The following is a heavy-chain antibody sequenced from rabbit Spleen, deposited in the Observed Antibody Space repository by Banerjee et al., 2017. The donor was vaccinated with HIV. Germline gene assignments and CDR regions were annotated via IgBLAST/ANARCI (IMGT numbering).Heavy chain of an antibody. CDR2: IHSENTGRT. V-gene: IGHV1S45*01. J-gene: IGHJ4*01. CDR3: ARNYGDFSGYVAFKL. D-gene: IGHD1-1*01. CDR1: GIDFSSYYY. Sequence: QQQLEESGGGLVKPGGTLTLTCKASGIDFSSYYYMCWVRQAPGKGLELIGCIHSENTGRTYYASWAKGRSTISKTSSTTVTLQMTSLTAADTATYFCARNYGDFSGYVAFKLWGPGTLVTVS.